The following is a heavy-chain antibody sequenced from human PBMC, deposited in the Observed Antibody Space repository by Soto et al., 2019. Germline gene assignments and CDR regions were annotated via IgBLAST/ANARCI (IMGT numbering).Heavy chain of an antibody. CDR1: GGSISSGGYY. CDR2: IYYSGST. J-gene: IGHJ4*02. D-gene: IGHD3-22*01. Sequence: SETLSLTCTVSGGSISSGGYYWSWIRQHPGKGLEWIGYIYYSGSTYYNPSLKSRVTISVDTSKNQFSLKLSSVTAADTAVYYCARCPPADYYDSSGYPYYFDYWGQGTLVTVSS. CDR3: ARCPPADYYDSSGYPYYFDY. V-gene: IGHV4-31*03.